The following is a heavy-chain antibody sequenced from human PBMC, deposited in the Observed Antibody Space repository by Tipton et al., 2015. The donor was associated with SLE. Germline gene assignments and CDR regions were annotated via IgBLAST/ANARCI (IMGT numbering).Heavy chain of an antibody. CDR3: ARGGNWNSDPDSFDI. CDR2: IYHSGNT. Sequence: TLSLTCTVSGGSISSHYWSWIRQSPGRGLEWIGSIYHSGNTLYNPSLKSRLVISLDTSRNHFSLKLNSVTAADTAVFYCARGGNWNSDPDSFDIWGQRTMVTVSS. J-gene: IGHJ3*02. V-gene: IGHV4-59*11. CDR1: GGSISSHY. D-gene: IGHD1-7*01.